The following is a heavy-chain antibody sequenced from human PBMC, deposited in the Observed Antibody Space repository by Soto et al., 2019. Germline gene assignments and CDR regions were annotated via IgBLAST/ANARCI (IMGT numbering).Heavy chain of an antibody. V-gene: IGHV3-7*01. D-gene: IGHD1-1*01. J-gene: IGHJ4*02. CDR1: GFTFSSYC. Sequence: PGGSLRLSCAASGFTFSSYCMSWVRQAPGKGLEWVANIKQDGSEKYYVDSVKGRFTISRDNAKNSLYLQMNSLRAEDTAVYYCARGIRKLAYFDYWGQGTLVTVSS. CDR2: IKQDGSEK. CDR3: ARGIRKLAYFDY.